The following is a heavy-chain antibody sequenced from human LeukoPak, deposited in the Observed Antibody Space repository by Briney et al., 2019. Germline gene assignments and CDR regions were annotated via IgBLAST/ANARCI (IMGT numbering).Heavy chain of an antibody. Sequence: GGSLRLSCAASGFTFSDYSMNWVRQAQGKGLEWISYIGIDSGNTNYADSVKGRFTISGDKAKNSLYLQMNSLRVEDTAVYYCARDYKYAFDNWGQGTLVTVSS. J-gene: IGHJ4*02. CDR3: ARDYKYAFDN. D-gene: IGHD5-24*01. V-gene: IGHV3-48*01. CDR1: GFTFSDYS. CDR2: IGIDSGNT.